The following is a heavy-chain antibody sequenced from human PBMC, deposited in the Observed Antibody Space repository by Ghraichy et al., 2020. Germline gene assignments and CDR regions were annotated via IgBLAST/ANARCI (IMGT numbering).Heavy chain of an antibody. CDR1: GYTFTSYG. D-gene: IGHD6-19*01. CDR2: ISAYNGNT. V-gene: IGHV1-18*01. Sequence: ASVKVSCKASGYTFTSYGISWVRQAPGQGLEWMGWISAYNGNTNYAQKLQGRVTMTTDTSTSTAYMELRSLRSDDTAVYYCARDGPVARIAVAGIGGRRENSRLYWYFDLWGRGTLVTVSS. CDR3: ARDGPVARIAVAGIGGRRENSRLYWYFDL. J-gene: IGHJ2*01.